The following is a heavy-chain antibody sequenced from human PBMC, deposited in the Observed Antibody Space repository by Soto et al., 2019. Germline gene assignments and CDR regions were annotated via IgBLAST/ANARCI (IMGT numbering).Heavy chain of an antibody. CDR1: GFPFSTYS. Sequence: EVQLVESGGGLVKPGGSLRLSCAASGFPFSTYSMNWVRQAPGKGLEWVSSISSSSGYIYYADSVKGRFTISRDDAQNSLSLQMNSLRAEDTAVYYCARVRSYSYGQGYGMDVWGQGTTVTVSS. CDR3: ARVRSYSYGQGYGMDV. D-gene: IGHD5-18*01. CDR2: ISSSSGYI. V-gene: IGHV3-21*01. J-gene: IGHJ6*02.